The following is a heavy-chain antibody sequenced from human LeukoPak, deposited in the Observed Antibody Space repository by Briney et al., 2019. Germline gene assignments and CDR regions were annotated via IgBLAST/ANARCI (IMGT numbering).Heavy chain of an antibody. J-gene: IGHJ6*03. CDR3: ARKQDSSWYYYDMDV. D-gene: IGHD6-13*01. V-gene: IGHV3-23*01. Sequence: GGSLRLSCAASGFTLNNYAMTWVRQAPGKGLEWVTTITGRGTSTYSADSVRGRFTIPRDNSTHPLFRQMNSLRTDHTAVNDCARKQDSSWYYYDMDVWGIGTMVTVSS. CDR1: GFTLNNYA. CDR2: ITGRGTST.